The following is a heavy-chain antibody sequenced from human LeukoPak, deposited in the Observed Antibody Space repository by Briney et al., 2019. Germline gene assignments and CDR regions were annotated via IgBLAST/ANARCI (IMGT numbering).Heavy chain of an antibody. V-gene: IGHV3-15*01. Sequence: GGSLRLSCAASGFTFSNAWMSVVRQAPGKGLEGVGRIKSKSDGGTTDYAAPVKGRFTISRDDSKNALYLQMNSLKTEDTAVYYCTTSTVTTPHYMDVWGKGTTVTVSS. CDR1: GFTFSNAW. D-gene: IGHD4-17*01. CDR3: TTSTVTTPHYMDV. J-gene: IGHJ6*03. CDR2: IKSKSDGGTT.